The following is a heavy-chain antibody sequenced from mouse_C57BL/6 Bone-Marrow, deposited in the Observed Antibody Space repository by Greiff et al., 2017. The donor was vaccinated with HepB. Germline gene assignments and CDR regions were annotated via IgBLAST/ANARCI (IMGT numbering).Heavy chain of an antibody. V-gene: IGHV5-12*01. J-gene: IGHJ3*01. Sequence: EVMLVESGGGLVQPGGSLKLSCAASGFTFSDYYMYWVRQTPEKRLEWVAYISNGGGSTYYPDTVKGRFTISRDNAKNTLYLQMSRLKSEDTAVYYCARGLLFYDDDAWFAYWGEGTLVTVSA. CDR2: ISNGGGST. CDR3: ARGLLFYDDDAWFAY. D-gene: IGHD2-4*01. CDR1: GFTFSDYY.